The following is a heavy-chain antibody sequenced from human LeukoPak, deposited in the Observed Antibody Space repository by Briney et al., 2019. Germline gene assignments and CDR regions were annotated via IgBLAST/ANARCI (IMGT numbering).Heavy chain of an antibody. CDR3: ARAGSAAAFDI. J-gene: IGHJ3*02. CDR1: GYTFTSYD. CDR2: MTPNSGNT. Sequence: GASVKVSCKASGYTFTSYDINWVRQAPGQGLEWMGWMTPNSGNTGYAQKFQGRVTITRNTSISTAYMELSSLRSEDTAVYYCARAGSAAAFDIWGQGRMVSVSS. D-gene: IGHD3-10*01. V-gene: IGHV1-8*03.